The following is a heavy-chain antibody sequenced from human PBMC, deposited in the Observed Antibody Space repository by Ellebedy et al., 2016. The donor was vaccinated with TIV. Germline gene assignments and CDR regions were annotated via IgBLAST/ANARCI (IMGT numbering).Heavy chain of an antibody. CDR1: GFIVSSNY. CDR2: IYSGGGT. D-gene: IGHD6-6*01. V-gene: IGHV3-66*01. Sequence: GESLKISCAASGFIVSSNYMSWVRQAPGKGLEWVSIIYSGGGTYYADSVKGRFTISRDNSKNTLYLQMNSLRVEDTAVYYCARAIAARHCDYWGQGTLVTVSS. J-gene: IGHJ4*02. CDR3: ARAIAARHCDY.